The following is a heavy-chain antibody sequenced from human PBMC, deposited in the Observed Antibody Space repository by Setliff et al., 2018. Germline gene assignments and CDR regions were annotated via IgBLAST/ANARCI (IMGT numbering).Heavy chain of an antibody. CDR1: GASISSYY. CDR2: IYYGGTT. V-gene: IGHV4-59*08. J-gene: IGHJ5*02. Sequence: SETLSLTCTVSGASISSYYWSWIRQPPGKGLEWIGYIYYGGTTNYNPSLKSRVSISLDTSKSQFSLRLSSLTAADTAVDYCARAPHVSGNFGWFDPWGQGTLVTVSS. D-gene: IGHD3-10*01. CDR3: ARAPHVSGNFGWFDP.